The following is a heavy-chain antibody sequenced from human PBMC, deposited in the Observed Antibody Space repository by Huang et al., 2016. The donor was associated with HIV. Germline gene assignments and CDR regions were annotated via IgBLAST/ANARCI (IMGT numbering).Heavy chain of an antibody. D-gene: IGHD3-16*01. V-gene: IGHV1-18*04. CDR2: ISGDNVST. CDR3: ARTKGEFDF. Sequence: QIHLVQSGPEVKQPGASVKVSCKASGYKFHIYEITWVRQTPGQGLEWRGGISGDNVSTRSAQKVQDRLTMTTDVSTSTAYLELRSLRLDDTAVYYCARTKGEFDFWGQGALVTVSS. J-gene: IGHJ4*02. CDR1: GYKFHIYE.